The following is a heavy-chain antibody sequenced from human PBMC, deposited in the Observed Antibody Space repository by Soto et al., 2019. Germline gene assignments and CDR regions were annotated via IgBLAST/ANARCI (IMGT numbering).Heavy chain of an antibody. CDR3: ARDTETLGPRANDALDI. CDR1: GYTLSAYT. D-gene: IGHD3-3*02. J-gene: IGHJ3*02. CDR2: INAGSGNT. Sequence: ASVKVSCKSAGYTLSAYTSKWVRQAPGHSLEWMGWINAGSGNTKYSQNFQGRVSITRDTSASTVYMELTGLKSEDTAVYYCARDTETLGPRANDALDIWGQGTMVTVSS. V-gene: IGHV1-3*01.